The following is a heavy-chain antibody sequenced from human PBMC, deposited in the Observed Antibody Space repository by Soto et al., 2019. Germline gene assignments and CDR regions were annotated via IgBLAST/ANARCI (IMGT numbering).Heavy chain of an antibody. CDR1: GFTLSYYD. CDR2: MSHDGAIE. D-gene: IGHD3-10*01. Sequence: QVHLVESGGGVVQPGTSLRLACVASGFTLSYYDMHWVRQAPGKGLEWVAAMSHDGAIEDYADSMKGRFIISRDNSKNTLYLQINSLRVEDTAVYYCAKDPRGSYYIGLDHWGQGTLVTVSS. CDR3: AKDPRGSYYIGLDH. V-gene: IGHV3-30*18. J-gene: IGHJ4*02.